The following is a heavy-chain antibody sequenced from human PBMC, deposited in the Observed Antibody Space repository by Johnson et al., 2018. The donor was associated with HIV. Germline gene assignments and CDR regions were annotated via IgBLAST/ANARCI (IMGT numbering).Heavy chain of an antibody. D-gene: IGHD4-17*01. CDR3: ALTDYGDYPQRVPDAFDI. CDR1: GFTFSSYG. V-gene: IGHV3-30*02. CDR2: IRYDGSNK. J-gene: IGHJ3*02. Sequence: QVTLVESGGGVVQPGGSLRLSCAASGFTFSSYGMHWVRQAPGKGLEWVAFIRYDGSNKYYADSVKGRFTISRDNSKNTLYLQMNSLRAEDTAVYYCALTDYGDYPQRVPDAFDIWGQGTMVTVSS.